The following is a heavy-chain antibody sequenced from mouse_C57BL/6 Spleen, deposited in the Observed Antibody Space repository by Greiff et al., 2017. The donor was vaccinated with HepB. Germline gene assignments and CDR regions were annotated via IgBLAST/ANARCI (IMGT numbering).Heavy chain of an antibody. CDR1: GYTFTDYY. Sequence: VQLQQSGPELVKPGASVKISCKASGYTFTDYYMNWVKQSHGKSLEWIGDINPNNGGTSYNQKFKGKATLTVDKSSSTAYMELRSLTSEDSAVYYCARRTSFDYWGQGTTLTVSS. CDR3: ARRTSFDY. CDR2: INPNNGGT. J-gene: IGHJ2*01. V-gene: IGHV1-26*01.